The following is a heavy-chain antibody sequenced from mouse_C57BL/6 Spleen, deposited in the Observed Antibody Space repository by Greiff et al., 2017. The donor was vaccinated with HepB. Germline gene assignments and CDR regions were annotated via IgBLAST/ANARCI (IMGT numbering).Heavy chain of an antibody. V-gene: IGHV1-55*01. CDR3: ARGVDDGYYLAWFAY. J-gene: IGHJ3*01. CDR1: GYTFTSYW. Sequence: QVQLQQPGAELVKPGASVKMSCKASGYTFTSYWITWVKQRPGQGLEWIGDIYPGSGSTNYNEKFKSKATLTVDTSSSTAYMQLSSLTSEDSAVYYCARGVDDGYYLAWFAYWGQGTLVTVSA. D-gene: IGHD2-3*01. CDR2: IYPGSGST.